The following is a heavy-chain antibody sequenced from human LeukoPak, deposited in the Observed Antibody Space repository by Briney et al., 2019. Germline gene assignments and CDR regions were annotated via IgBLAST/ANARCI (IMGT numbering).Heavy chain of an antibody. CDR2: ISSSSSYI. J-gene: IGHJ4*02. D-gene: IGHD2-2*01. V-gene: IGHV3-21*01. CDR1: GFTSSSYS. CDR3: ARDRCSSTSCYSGY. Sequence: GGSLRLSCAASGFTSSSYSMNWVRQAPGKGLEWVSSISSSSSYIYYADSVKGRFTISRDNAKNSLYLQMNSLRAEDTAVYYCARDRCSSTSCYSGYWGQGTLVTVSS.